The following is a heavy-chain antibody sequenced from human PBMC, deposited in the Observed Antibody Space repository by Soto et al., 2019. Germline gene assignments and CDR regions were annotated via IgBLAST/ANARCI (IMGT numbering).Heavy chain of an antibody. CDR2: IKSKTDGGTK. CDR3: TTDRARIVKASRCSYYCMDV. Sequence: GGSLRLSCAASGFTFSNAWMSWVRQAPGKGLEWVGGIKSKTDGGTKDYAAPVKGRVTISRDDSKNTLYLQMNSRKTEGTAVYYCTTDRARIVKASRCSYYCMDVWGQGTTVTVSS. V-gene: IGHV3-15*01. D-gene: IGHD1-26*01. CDR1: GFTFSNAW. J-gene: IGHJ6*02.